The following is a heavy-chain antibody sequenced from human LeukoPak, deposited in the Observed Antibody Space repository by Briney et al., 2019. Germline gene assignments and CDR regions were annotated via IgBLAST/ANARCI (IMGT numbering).Heavy chain of an antibody. V-gene: IGHV3-48*03. J-gene: IGHJ5*02. D-gene: IGHD2/OR15-2a*01. CDR1: GFTFSSYE. Sequence: GGSLRLSCAASGFTFSSYEMNWVRQAPGKGPEWVSYISSSGSTIYYADSVKGRFTISRDNAKNSLYLQMNSLRAEDTAVYYCARAAPTLDGGFDPWGQGTLVTVSS. CDR3: ARAAPTLDGGFDP. CDR2: ISSSGSTI.